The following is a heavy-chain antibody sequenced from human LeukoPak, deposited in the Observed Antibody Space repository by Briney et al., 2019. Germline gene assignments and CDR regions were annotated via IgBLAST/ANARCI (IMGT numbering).Heavy chain of an antibody. CDR3: ARGSYYAFDM. Sequence: GGSLRLSRAASGFTFSSYWMHWVRQAPGKGLVWVSYIKTDGRTTTYADSVKGRFTISRDNAKNTLYLQMNSLRAEDTAMYYCARGSYYAFDMWGQGTMVTVSS. CDR1: GFTFSSYW. CDR2: IKTDGRTT. V-gene: IGHV3-74*01. D-gene: IGHD3-10*01. J-gene: IGHJ3*02.